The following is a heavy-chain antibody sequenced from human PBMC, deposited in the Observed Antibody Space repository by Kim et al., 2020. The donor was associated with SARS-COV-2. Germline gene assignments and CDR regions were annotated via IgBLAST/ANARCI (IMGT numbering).Heavy chain of an antibody. CDR1: GFTFSSYA. D-gene: IGHD6-19*01. CDR3: AKVSSAWYFDY. Sequence: GGSLRLSCAASGFTFSSYAMSWVRQAPGKGLEWVSTISGGDGSTYYADSVKGRFTISRDNSKNTLHLQMNSLRAEDTAVYYCAKVSSAWYFDYWGQGTLVTVSS. CDR2: ISGGDGST. V-gene: IGHV3-23*01. J-gene: IGHJ4*02.